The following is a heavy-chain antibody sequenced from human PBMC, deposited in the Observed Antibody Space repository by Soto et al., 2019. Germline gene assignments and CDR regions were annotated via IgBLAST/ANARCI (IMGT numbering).Heavy chain of an antibody. V-gene: IGHV1-18*01. J-gene: IGHJ4*02. CDR2: ISAYNGNT. Sequence: ASVPVACPAAGSALPGYGSGWVRQAPGQGLEWMGWISAYNGNTNYAQKLQGRVTMTTDTSTSTAYMELRSLRSDDTAVYYCARDLYSSSSLCDYWGQGTLVTVSS. D-gene: IGHD6-6*01. CDR1: GSALPGYG. CDR3: ARDLYSSSSLCDY.